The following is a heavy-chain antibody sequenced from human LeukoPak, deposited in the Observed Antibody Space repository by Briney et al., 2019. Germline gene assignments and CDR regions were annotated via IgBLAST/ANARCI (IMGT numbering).Heavy chain of an antibody. CDR3: ASQSPACDY. CDR1: GYTFTKYG. Sequence: ASVKVSCKASGYTFTKYGINWVRQAPGQGLEWMGWISTYSGATHFAQKFRDRVTMTTDTSTTTAYMELRRLRSDDTAIYYRASQSPACDYWGQGTLVAVSS. J-gene: IGHJ4*02. V-gene: IGHV1-18*01. CDR2: ISTYSGAT.